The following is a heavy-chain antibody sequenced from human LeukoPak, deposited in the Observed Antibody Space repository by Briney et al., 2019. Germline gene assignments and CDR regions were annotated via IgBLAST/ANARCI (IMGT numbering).Heavy chain of an antibody. V-gene: IGHV3-23*01. CDR1: GFTFSSYA. D-gene: IGHD6-19*01. CDR3: AQWLVLGY. CDR2: ISGSGNRT. Sequence: GGSLRLSCAASGFTFSSYAMSWVRQAPGKGLEWVSSISGSGNRTYYADSVKGRFTISRDNSKNTLYLQMNSLRAEDTAVYYCAQWLVLGYWGQGTLVTVSS. J-gene: IGHJ4*02.